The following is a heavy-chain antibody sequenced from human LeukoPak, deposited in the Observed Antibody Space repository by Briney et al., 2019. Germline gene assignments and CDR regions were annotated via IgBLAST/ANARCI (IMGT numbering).Heavy chain of an antibody. J-gene: IGHJ3*02. CDR1: GGSISNYY. CDR2: IYYSGTI. Sequence: SETLSLTCTVSGGSISNYYSVWIRQPPGKGLELIGSIYYSGTIKYNPSLKSRVTILVDTSKNQLSLKLSSVTAADTAVYYCAGGSPKYSSSLGAFDIWGQGTMVTVSS. CDR3: AGGSPKYSSSLGAFDI. D-gene: IGHD6-13*01. V-gene: IGHV4-59*01.